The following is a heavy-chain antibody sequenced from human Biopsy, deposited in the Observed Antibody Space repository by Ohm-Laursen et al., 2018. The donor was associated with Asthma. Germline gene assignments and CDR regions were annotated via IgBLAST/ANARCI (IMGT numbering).Heavy chain of an antibody. CDR1: GGTFNTYV. Sequence: ASVKDSCKSLGGTFNTYVIGWVRQAPGQRLERMGGINSVFGTTTYPQKFQDRVTITADDSTSTVYMELSSLRSEDTAVYYCARKAGSCISRTCYSLDFWGQGTLVSV. CDR3: ARKAGSCISRTCYSLDF. D-gene: IGHD2-2*01. J-gene: IGHJ4*02. V-gene: IGHV1-69*13. CDR2: INSVFGTT.